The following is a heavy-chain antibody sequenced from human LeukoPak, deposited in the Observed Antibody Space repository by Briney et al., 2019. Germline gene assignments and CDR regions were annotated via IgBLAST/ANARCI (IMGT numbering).Heavy chain of an antibody. CDR1: GGTFSSYA. CDR2: IIPIFGTA. D-gene: IGHD2-15*01. V-gene: IGHV1-69*13. Sequence: SVKVSCKASGGTFSSYAISWVRQAPGQGLEWMGGIIPIFGTANYAQKFQGRVTITADESTSTAYMELSSLRSDDTAVYYCARDQGYCSGGSCYSWVYWGQGTLVTVSS. J-gene: IGHJ4*02. CDR3: ARDQGYCSGGSCYSWVY.